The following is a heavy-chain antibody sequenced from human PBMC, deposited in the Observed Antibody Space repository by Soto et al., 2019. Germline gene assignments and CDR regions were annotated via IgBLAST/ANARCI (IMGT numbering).Heavy chain of an antibody. V-gene: IGHV4-30-4*01. CDR2: IYDGGST. Sequence: QVQLQESGPGLVKPSQTLSLTCTVSGGSMTNVDDNWSWIRQAPDKGLEWIGHIYDGGSTYTNPSLKRQVTILLDTSQNQVSLKLTSLSAEDTAVHYCTIGPSGDKVDYWGQGTLGTLSS. CDR1: GGSMTNVDDN. CDR3: TIGPSGDKVDY. J-gene: IGHJ4*02. D-gene: IGHD7-27*01.